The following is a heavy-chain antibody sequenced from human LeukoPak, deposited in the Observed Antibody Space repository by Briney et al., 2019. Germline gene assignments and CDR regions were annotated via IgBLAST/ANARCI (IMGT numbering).Heavy chain of an antibody. Sequence: PGRSLRLSCAASGFTFFTYGMHWVRQAPGKGLEWVAIMSSDGNTEYYADSVKGRFTISRDNSRNTLYLQMNSLRVEDTAVYYCARNLRKGRYFDYWGQGTLVTVSS. CDR3: ARNLRKGRYFDY. CDR1: GFTFFTYG. CDR2: MSSDGNTE. V-gene: IGHV3-33*01. D-gene: IGHD3-9*01. J-gene: IGHJ4*02.